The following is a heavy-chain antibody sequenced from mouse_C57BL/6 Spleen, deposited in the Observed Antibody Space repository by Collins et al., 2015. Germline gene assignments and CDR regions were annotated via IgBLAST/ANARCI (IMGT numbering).Heavy chain of an antibody. V-gene: IGHV1-81*01. CDR3: ASDYDGLYYFDY. J-gene: IGHJ2*01. Sequence: QVQLQQSGAELARPGASVKLSCKASGYTFTSYGISWVKQRTGQGLEWIGEIYPGSGNTYYNEKFKGKATLTADKSSSTAYMELRSLTSEDSAVYFCASDYDGLYYFDYWGQGTTLTVSS. CDR1: GYTFTSYG. CDR2: IYPGSGNT. D-gene: IGHD2-4*01.